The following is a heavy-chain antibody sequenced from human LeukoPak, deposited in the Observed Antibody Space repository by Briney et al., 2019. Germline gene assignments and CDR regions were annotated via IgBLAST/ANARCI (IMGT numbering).Heavy chain of an antibody. J-gene: IGHJ5*02. CDR1: GYTFTSYG. Sequence: ASVKVSCKASGYTFTSYGISWVRQAPGQGLEWMGWVSAYNGNTNYAQKLQGRVTMTTDTSTSTAYMELRSLRSDDTAVYYCAREGDYTRQDFWGGLDWFDPWGQGTLVTVSS. CDR3: AREGDYTRQDFWGGLDWFDP. D-gene: IGHD3-3*01. V-gene: IGHV1-18*01. CDR2: VSAYNGNT.